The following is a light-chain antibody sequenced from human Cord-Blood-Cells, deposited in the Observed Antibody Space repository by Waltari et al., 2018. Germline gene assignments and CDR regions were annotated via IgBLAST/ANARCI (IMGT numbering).Light chain of an antibody. CDR2: AAS. CDR3: QQSYSTPYT. CDR1: QSIISD. J-gene: IGKJ2*01. Sequence: DIQMTQSTSSLSASVGDRVTITCRASQSIISDLNWYQQKPGKAPKLLFYAASSLQSGVPSRLSGSGSGTDFTLTISSRRPGDVATYYRQQSYSTPYTCGQGTRLEIK. V-gene: IGKV1-39*01.